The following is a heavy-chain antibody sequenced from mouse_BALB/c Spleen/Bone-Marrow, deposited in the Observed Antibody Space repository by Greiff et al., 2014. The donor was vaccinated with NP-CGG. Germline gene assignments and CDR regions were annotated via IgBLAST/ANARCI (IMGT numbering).Heavy chain of an antibody. CDR2: ILPGSGST. J-gene: IGHJ2*01. CDR3: AREDYYGSSYGDY. CDR1: GYTFSSYW. V-gene: IGHV1-9*01. D-gene: IGHD1-1*01. Sequence: QVQLQQPGAELMKPGASVKISCKATGYTFSSYWIEWVKQRPGHGLEWIGEILPGSGSTNYNEKFKGKATFTADTSSNTACMQLSSLTSEDSAVYYCAREDYYGSSYGDYWGQGTTLTVSS.